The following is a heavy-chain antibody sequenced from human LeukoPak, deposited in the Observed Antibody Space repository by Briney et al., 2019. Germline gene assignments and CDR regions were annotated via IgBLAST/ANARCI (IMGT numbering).Heavy chain of an antibody. CDR2: ITSSSSYI. V-gene: IGHV3-21*01. J-gene: IGHJ4*02. CDR3: ARSGSSYYLDY. CDR1: GFSFGRYT. Sequence: PGGSLRLSCAASGFSFGRYTMNWARQAPGKGLEWVSSITSSSSYIYYADSVKGRFTISRDNAKNSLYLQMNSLRAEDTAVYYCARSGSSYYLDYWGQGTLVTVSS.